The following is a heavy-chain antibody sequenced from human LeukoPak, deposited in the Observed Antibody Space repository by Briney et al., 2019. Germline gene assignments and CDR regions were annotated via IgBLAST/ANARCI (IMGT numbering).Heavy chain of an antibody. CDR1: GDSFSSNSAA. CDR2: TYYRSKWYN. Sequence: PSQTLSLTCAISGDSFSSNSAAWNWIRQSPSRGLEWLGRTYYRSKWYNDYAVSVKSRITINPDTSKNQFSLQLNSVTPEDTAVYYCARGGGTSSIYYYYYGMDVWGQGTTVTVSS. J-gene: IGHJ6*02. V-gene: IGHV6-1*01. D-gene: IGHD2-2*01. CDR3: ARGGGTSSIYYYYYGMDV.